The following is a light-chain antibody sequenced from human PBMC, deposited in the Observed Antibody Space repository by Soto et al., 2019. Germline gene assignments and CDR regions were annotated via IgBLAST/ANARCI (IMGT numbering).Light chain of an antibody. CDR3: AAWDNSLNGYV. V-gene: IGLV1-44*01. CDR1: SPNIGSTR. Sequence: QSVLTQPPSASGTPGQRVAISCSGASPNIGSTRANWYRQLPGSAPKLLIYSDNQRPSGVPDRFSGSKSGTSASLAISGLQSEDEADYYCAAWDNSLNGYVFGTGTKVTVL. CDR2: SDN. J-gene: IGLJ1*01.